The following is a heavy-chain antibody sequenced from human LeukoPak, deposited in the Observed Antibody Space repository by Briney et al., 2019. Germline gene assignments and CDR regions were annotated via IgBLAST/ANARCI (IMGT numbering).Heavy chain of an antibody. CDR1: GFTFSSYD. D-gene: IGHD3-22*01. V-gene: IGHV3-13*01. CDR3: ARGGTYYYDSSGYYYPFDY. CDR2: IGTAGDT. J-gene: IGHJ4*02. Sequence: GGSLRLSCAASGFTFSSYDMHWVRQATGKGLEWVSAIGTAGDTYYPGSVKGRFTISRDNSKNTLYLQMNGLRAEDTAVYYCARGGTYYYDSSGYYYPFDYWGQGTLVTVSS.